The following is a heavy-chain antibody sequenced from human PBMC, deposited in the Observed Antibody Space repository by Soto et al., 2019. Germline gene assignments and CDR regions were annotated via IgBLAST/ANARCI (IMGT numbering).Heavy chain of an antibody. CDR1: GGTFSSYT. CDR3: ARGYCSGGSCFDDY. D-gene: IGHD2-15*01. V-gene: IGHV1-69*02. CDR2: IIPILGIA. Sequence: QVQLVQSRAEVKKPGSSVKVSCKASGGTFSSYTISWVRQAPGQGLEWMGRIIPILGIANYAQKFQGRVTITADKSTSTAYMELSSLRSEDTAVYYCARGYCSGGSCFDDYWGQGTLVTVSS. J-gene: IGHJ4*02.